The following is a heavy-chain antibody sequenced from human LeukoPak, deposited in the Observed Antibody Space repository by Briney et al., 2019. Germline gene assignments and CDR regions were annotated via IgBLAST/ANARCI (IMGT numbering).Heavy chain of an antibody. Sequence: PSQTLSLTCTVSGGSICSGSYYWSWIRQPAGKGLEWIGRIYTSGSTNYNPSLKSRVTISVDTSKNQFSLKLSSVTAADTAVYYCARDTITFGGVIAQYYFDYWGQGTLVTVSS. V-gene: IGHV4-61*02. CDR1: GGSICSGSYY. CDR2: IYTSGST. D-gene: IGHD3-16*02. CDR3: ARDTITFGGVIAQYYFDY. J-gene: IGHJ4*02.